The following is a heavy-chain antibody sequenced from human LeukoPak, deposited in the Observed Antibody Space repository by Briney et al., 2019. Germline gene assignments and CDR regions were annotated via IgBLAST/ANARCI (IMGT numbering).Heavy chain of an antibody. CDR3: ARRNDFHI. CDR1: GGSIPGYH. J-gene: IGHJ3*02. Sequence: SETLSLTCTVSGGSIPGYHWSWIRQPPGKGLEWIGYIYSSETTNYKPSLKSRVTISADTSKNQISLKLTSVTAADTAIYYCARRNDFHIWGQGTMVTVSS. V-gene: IGHV4-4*08. CDR2: IYSSETT.